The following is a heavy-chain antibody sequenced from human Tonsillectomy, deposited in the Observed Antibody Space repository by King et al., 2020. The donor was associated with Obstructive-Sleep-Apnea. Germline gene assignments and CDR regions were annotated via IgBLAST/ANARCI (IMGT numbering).Heavy chain of an antibody. CDR1: GGSINNYY. Sequence: QLQESGPGLVKPSETLSLTCSVSGGSINNYYWSWIRQPPGKGLEWIGCMYYSGNTNFNPSLKSRVTLSADTSKIQFSLRLSSVTAADTAVYYCARHRGVEDYGGYGDYFDYWGQGTLVTVSS. D-gene: IGHD5-12*01. CDR2: MYYSGNT. V-gene: IGHV4-59*08. CDR3: ARHRGVEDYGGYGDYFDY. J-gene: IGHJ4*02.